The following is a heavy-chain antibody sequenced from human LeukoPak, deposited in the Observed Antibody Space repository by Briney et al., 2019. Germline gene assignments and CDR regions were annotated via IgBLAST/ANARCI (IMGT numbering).Heavy chain of an antibody. CDR1: GFTFTSYG. D-gene: IGHD6-13*01. J-gene: IGHJ4*02. Sequence: GASVKVSCKASGFTFTSYGFSWVRQAPGQGLEWMGRVSAYNGDTNYAQKVQGRVTMTTETSTSTAYMELRSLRSDDTAVYYCARIAEQHLARHFDFWGQGTLVTVSS. CDR3: ARIAEQHLARHFDF. V-gene: IGHV1-18*04. CDR2: VSAYNGDT.